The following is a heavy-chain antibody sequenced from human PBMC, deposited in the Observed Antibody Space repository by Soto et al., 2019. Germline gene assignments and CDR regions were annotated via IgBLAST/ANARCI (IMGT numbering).Heavy chain of an antibody. CDR2: MNPNSGNT. CDR3: ARGGRITIFGVVLTKSLRNNWFDP. CDR1: GYTFTSYD. Sequence: GASVKVSCKASGYTFTSYDINWVRQATGQGLEWMGWMNPNSGNTGYAQKFQGRVTMTRNTSISTAYMELSSLRSEDTAVYYCARGGRITIFGVVLTKSLRNNWFDPWGQGTLVTVSS. J-gene: IGHJ5*02. V-gene: IGHV1-8*01. D-gene: IGHD3-3*01.